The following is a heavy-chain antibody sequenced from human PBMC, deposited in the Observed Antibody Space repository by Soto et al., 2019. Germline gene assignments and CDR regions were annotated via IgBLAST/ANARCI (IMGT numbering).Heavy chain of an antibody. V-gene: IGHV3-49*03. CDR3: TRDGGSGSYYGNFDY. CDR1: GFTFGDYA. Sequence: GGSLRLSCTASGFTFGDYAMSWFRQAPGKGLEWVGFIRSKAYGGTTEYAASVKGRFTISRDDSKSIAYLQMNSLKTEDTAVYYCTRDGGSGSYYGNFDYWGQGTLVTVSS. J-gene: IGHJ4*02. D-gene: IGHD1-26*01. CDR2: IRSKAYGGTT.